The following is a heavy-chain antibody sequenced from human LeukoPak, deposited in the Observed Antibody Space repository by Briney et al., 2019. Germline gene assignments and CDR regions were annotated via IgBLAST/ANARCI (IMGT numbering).Heavy chain of an antibody. Sequence: GGSLRLSCAASGFTFSSYAMYWVRQAPGKGLEYVSGISSNGGSTNYANSVKGRFSISRDNSKSTLFLQMGSLRAEDMAMYYCARTTYGAPDYWDQGTLVTVSS. CDR3: ARTTYGAPDY. CDR2: ISSNGGST. D-gene: IGHD4-17*01. V-gene: IGHV3-64*01. CDR1: GFTFSSYA. J-gene: IGHJ4*02.